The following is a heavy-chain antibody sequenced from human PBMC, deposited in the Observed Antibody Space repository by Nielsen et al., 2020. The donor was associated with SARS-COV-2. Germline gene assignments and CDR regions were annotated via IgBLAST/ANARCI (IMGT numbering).Heavy chain of an antibody. CDR2: ISSSGYT. Sequence: GESLKISCAASGFTFDDYGMHWVRQAPGKGLEWVSYISSSGYTNYVDSVKGRFTISRDNARNSVYLQMNSLRAEDTAVYYCAREGRKLPLDYWGQGTLVTVSS. D-gene: IGHD5-24*01. V-gene: IGHV3-11*05. CDR3: AREGRKLPLDY. CDR1: GFTFDDYG. J-gene: IGHJ4*02.